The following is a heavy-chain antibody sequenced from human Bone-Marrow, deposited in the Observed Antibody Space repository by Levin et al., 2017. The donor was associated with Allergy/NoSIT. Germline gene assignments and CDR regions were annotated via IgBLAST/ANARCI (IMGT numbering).Heavy chain of an antibody. CDR2: IKPDGSDK. V-gene: IGHV3-7*01. CDR1: GFIFGDYW. CDR3: ARERVGSFDF. J-gene: IGHJ4*02. D-gene: IGHD3-16*01. Sequence: SGGSLRLSCTASGFIFGDYWMSWVRQAPGRGLEWVANIKPDGSDKYYVDSVMGRLTISRDNARASLYLQMNSLRAEDTAVYYCARERVGSFDFWGQGTLVTVSS.